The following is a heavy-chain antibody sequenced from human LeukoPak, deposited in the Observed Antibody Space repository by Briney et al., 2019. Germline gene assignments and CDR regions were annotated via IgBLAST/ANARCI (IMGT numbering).Heavy chain of an antibody. J-gene: IGHJ4*02. D-gene: IGHD3-22*01. CDR1: GFTFNYYT. V-gene: IGHV3-21*01. CDR2: ISSSSTNI. CDR3: VRSHYDLYAFFDY. Sequence: GGSLRLSCAASGFTFNYYTMDWVRQAPGKGLEWVSSISSSSTNIHYADSVKGRFTISRDNAKSSLYPQMDSLRAEDTALYFCVRSHYDLYAFFDYWGQGTLVTVSS.